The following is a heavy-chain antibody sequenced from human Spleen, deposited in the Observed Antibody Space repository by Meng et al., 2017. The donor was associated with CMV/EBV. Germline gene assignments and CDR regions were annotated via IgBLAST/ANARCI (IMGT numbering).Heavy chain of an antibody. D-gene: IGHD3-10*01. CDR1: GFIFSDYA. Sequence: GESLKISCAPSGFIFSDYAMSWVRQAPGKGLEWVAVVYSGGTSTYYADSVKGRFTISRDNSRSTLYLQMDSLRAEDTAVYYCAKDLGYYGSGTYPLEDWGQGTLVTVSS. V-gene: IGHV3-23*03. J-gene: IGHJ4*02. CDR2: VYSGGTST. CDR3: AKDLGYYGSGTYPLED.